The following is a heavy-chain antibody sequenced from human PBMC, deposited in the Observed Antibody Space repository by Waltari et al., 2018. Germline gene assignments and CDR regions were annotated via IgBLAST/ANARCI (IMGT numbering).Heavy chain of an antibody. CDR2: INPNSGET. V-gene: IGHV1-2*02. J-gene: IGHJ4*02. Sequence: QVQLVQSRPQVKKPGASVKVSCQAFGYRFTDHFIHWLRQAPGQCFEWMGWINPNSGETNSAQKFQVRVSLTRDTSISTAYMEVNGLTSDDTAVYYCARGFYGDYVPDIWGQGTLVAVSS. CDR3: ARGFYGDYVPDI. CDR1: GYRFTDHF. D-gene: IGHD4-17*01.